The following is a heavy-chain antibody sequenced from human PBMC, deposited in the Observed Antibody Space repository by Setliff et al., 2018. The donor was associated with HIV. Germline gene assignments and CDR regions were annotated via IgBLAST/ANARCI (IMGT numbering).Heavy chain of an antibody. Sequence: PSETLSLTCSVSGASITSGIYYWAWLPQRAGKGLEFIGRVYFGGSTNYNTSLKRQVTMTLETSKNSFSLTLRSVTAADTAVYYCARGFGSLDPWGKGTLVTVSS. D-gene: IGHD1-26*01. CDR1: GASITSGIYY. CDR3: ARGFGSLDP. J-gene: IGHJ5*02. CDR2: VYFGGST. V-gene: IGHV4-61*02.